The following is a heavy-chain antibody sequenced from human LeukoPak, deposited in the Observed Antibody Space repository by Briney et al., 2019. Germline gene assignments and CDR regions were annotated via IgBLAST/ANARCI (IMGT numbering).Heavy chain of an antibody. D-gene: IGHD6-13*01. J-gene: IGHJ4*02. Sequence: PGGSLRLSCAASGFTFSSYGMHWVRQAPGKGLGWVAVISYDGSNKYYADSVKGRFTISGDNSKNTLYLQMNSLRAEDTAVYYCAKGSGIAAGGRFDYWGQGTLVTVSS. CDR1: GFTFSSYG. V-gene: IGHV3-30*18. CDR3: AKGSGIAAGGRFDY. CDR2: ISYDGSNK.